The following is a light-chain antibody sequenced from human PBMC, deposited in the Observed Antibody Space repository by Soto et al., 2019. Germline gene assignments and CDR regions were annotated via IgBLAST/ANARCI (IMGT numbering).Light chain of an antibody. V-gene: IGKV4-1*01. CDR2: WAS. CDR1: QSVLYSSNNKNY. CDR3: QQYYSTPQT. J-gene: IGKJ1*01. Sequence: DIVMTQSPDSLAVSLGERATINCKSSQSVLYSSNNKNYLAWYQQKPGQPPKLLIYWASTRESGVPDRFSGSGSGTDVTLTISGLQAEDVAVYYCQQYYSTPQTFGQGNKVEIK.